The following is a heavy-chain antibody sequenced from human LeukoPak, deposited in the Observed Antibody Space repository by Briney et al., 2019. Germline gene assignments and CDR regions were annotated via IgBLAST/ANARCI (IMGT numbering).Heavy chain of an antibody. CDR3: ALIPYCTTITCYYFDY. J-gene: IGHJ4*02. D-gene: IGHD2-8*01. V-gene: IGHV3-21*01. CDR1: GFTFSSYT. CDR2: IDNTYNHI. Sequence: GGSLRLSCAASGFTFSSYTMNWVRQAPGKGLEWVSSIDNTYNHIDHADSLKGRFTISRDNAKNSLYLQMNSLSAEDTAVYYCALIPYCTTITCYYFDYWGQGTLVTVSS.